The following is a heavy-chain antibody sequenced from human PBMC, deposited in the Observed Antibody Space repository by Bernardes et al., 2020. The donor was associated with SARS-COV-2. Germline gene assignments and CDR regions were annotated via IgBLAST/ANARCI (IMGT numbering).Heavy chain of an antibody. CDR2: ISDNGATT. J-gene: IGHJ6*02. CDR3: ARDHEVVDTAISLFLGYYYYYGMDV. D-gene: IGHD5-18*01. Sequence: GGSLRLSCSGSGFTLSEYPMHWVRQTPGKGLEYVSRISDNGATTHYGDSVKGRFTISGDNSKNTMYLQMNSLRAEDTAVYYCARDHEVVDTAISLFLGYYYYYGMDVWGQGTTVTVSS. CDR1: GFTLSEYP. V-gene: IGHV3-64*04.